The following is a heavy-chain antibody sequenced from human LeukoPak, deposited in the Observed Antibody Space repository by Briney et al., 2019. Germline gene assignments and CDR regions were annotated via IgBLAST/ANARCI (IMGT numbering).Heavy chain of an antibody. CDR2: ISSTVTTI. Sequence: GGSLRLSCAASGLGFSGHYMSWIRQAPGKGLEWISYISSTVTTIYYADSVKGRFTISRDNAKNSLYLQMSSLRAEDTAVYYCARGDCSATSCYYFDNWGQGTLVTVSS. V-gene: IGHV3-11*04. CDR3: ARGDCSATSCYYFDN. CDR1: GLGFSGHY. J-gene: IGHJ4*02. D-gene: IGHD2-15*01.